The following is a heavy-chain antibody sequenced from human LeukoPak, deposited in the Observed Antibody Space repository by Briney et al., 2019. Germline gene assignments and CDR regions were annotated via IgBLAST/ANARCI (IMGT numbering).Heavy chain of an antibody. D-gene: IGHD3-22*01. Sequence: GGSLRLSCAASGFTFSSYAMSWVRQAPGKGLEWVSAISGSGGSTYYADSVKGRFTISRDNSKNTLYLQMNSLRSEDTAVYYCARGADYYDSSGSLNYFDYWGQGTLVTVSS. CDR2: ISGSGGST. J-gene: IGHJ4*02. CDR3: ARGADYYDSSGSLNYFDY. V-gene: IGHV3-23*01. CDR1: GFTFSSYA.